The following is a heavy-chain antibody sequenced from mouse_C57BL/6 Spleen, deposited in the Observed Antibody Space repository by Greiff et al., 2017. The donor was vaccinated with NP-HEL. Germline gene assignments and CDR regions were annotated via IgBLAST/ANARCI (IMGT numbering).Heavy chain of an antibody. CDR2: IYPGSGNT. V-gene: IGHV1-76*01. Sequence: LQQSGAELVRPGASVKLSCKASGYTFTAYYINWVKQRPGQGLEWIARIYPGSGNTYYNEKFKGKATLTAEKSSSTAYMQLSSLTSEDSAVYCCAREGSTMVTTGRYFDVWGTGTTVTVSS. CDR1: GYTFTAYY. D-gene: IGHD2-2*01. J-gene: IGHJ1*03. CDR3: AREGSTMVTTGRYFDV.